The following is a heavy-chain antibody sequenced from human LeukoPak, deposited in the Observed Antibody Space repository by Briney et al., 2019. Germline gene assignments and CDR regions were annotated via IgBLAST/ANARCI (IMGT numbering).Heavy chain of an antibody. CDR2: IKQDGSEK. D-gene: IGHD3-22*01. Sequence: PGGSLRLSCAASGFSFSTYWMSWVRQAPGKGLEWVANIKQDGSEKHYVDSVKGRFTISRDNAWNSLDLQMHILRAEDTAVYYCARVRFMIANYWGQGTRVTVSS. V-gene: IGHV3-7*04. CDR3: ARVRFMIANY. CDR1: GFSFSTYW. J-gene: IGHJ4*01.